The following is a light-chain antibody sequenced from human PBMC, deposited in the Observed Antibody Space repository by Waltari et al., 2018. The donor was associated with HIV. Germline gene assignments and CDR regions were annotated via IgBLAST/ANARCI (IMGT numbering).Light chain of an antibody. Sequence: DIQMTQSPSSLSASLGDRVTFTSRASQSISKYLNWFQQRPGKAPKILIYGASSLQGVVPSRFSASGSGTDFTLIISSLQVEDVATYFCQQSYSTPHTFGQGTKLEIK. V-gene: IGKV1-39*01. CDR2: GAS. J-gene: IGKJ2*01. CDR3: QQSYSTPHT. CDR1: QSISKY.